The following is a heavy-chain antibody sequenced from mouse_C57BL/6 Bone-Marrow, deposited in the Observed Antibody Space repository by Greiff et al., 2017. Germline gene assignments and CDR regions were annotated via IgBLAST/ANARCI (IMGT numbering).Heavy chain of an antibody. Sequence: QVQLQQSGAELMKPGASVKLSCKATGYTFTGYWIEWVKQRPGHGLEWIGEILPGSGSTNYNEKFKGKATFTADKSSNTAYMQLSSLTTEDSAIYYCAKGSKETWFAYWGQGTLVTVSA. V-gene: IGHV1-9*01. CDR2: ILPGSGST. CDR1: GYTFTGYW. CDR3: AKGSKETWFAY. J-gene: IGHJ3*01.